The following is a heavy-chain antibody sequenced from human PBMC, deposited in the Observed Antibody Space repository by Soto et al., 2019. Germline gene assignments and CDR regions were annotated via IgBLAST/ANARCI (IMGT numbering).Heavy chain of an antibody. CDR3: AHSRNLITEDAQVGDFDY. CDR1: GFSLNTDGEG. D-gene: IGHD3-10*01. J-gene: IGHJ4*02. Sequence: QITLKESGPTQVKPTQTLTLTCSFSGFSLNTDGEGVGWVCQPPGEALEWLALIYWDDDERYSPSLKTRLTITQDPSNNQVDLIMTNMDPVDTATYYCAHSRNLITEDAQVGDFDYWGQGTLVTVSS. V-gene: IGHV2-5*02. CDR2: IYWDDDE.